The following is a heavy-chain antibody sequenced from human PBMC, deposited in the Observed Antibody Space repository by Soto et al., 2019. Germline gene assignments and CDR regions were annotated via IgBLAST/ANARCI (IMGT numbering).Heavy chain of an antibody. Sequence: GGSLRLSCAASGFTFSSYGMHWVRQAPGKGLEWVAVISYDGSKKYYADSVKGRFTISRDNSKNTLYLQMNSLRPEDTAVYYCAKAILWTTRYYYYGMDVWGQGTTVTVSS. CDR1: GFTFSSYG. V-gene: IGHV3-30*18. D-gene: IGHD2-21*01. J-gene: IGHJ6*02. CDR2: ISYDGSKK. CDR3: AKAILWTTRYYYYGMDV.